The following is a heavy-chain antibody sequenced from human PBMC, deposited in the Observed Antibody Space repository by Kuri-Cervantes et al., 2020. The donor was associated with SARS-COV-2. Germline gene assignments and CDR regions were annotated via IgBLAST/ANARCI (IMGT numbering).Heavy chain of an antibody. CDR1: GFTFSSYS. V-gene: IGHV3-21*01. CDR3: ARVEYSSGWEPDY. Sequence: GESLKISCAASGFTFSSYSMNWVRQAPGKGLEWVSSISSSSSYIYYADSVKGRFTISRDNAKNSLYLQMNSLRDEDTAVYYCARVEYSSGWEPDYWGQGTLVTVSS. J-gene: IGHJ4*02. D-gene: IGHD6-19*01. CDR2: ISSSSSYI.